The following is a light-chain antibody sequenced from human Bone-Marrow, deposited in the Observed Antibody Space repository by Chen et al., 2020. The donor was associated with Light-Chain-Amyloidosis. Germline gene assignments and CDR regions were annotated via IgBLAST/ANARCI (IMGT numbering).Light chain of an antibody. CDR3: CSYAGSNTFL. CDR2: GVT. V-gene: IGLV2-23*02. Sequence: QSALTQSASVSGSPGQSITISCTGTSSDIGTYSLVSWYQHHPGKAPKLMIYGVTKRPSGVSYRFSGSRSGNTASLTISGLQAEDEADYYCCSYAGSNTFLFGGGTKLTVL. J-gene: IGLJ2*01. CDR1: SSDIGTYSL.